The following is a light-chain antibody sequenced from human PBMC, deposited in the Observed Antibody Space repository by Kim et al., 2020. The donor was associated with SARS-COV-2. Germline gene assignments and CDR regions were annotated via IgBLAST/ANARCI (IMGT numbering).Light chain of an antibody. V-gene: IGKV3-15*01. CDR3: QQYNYWWT. CDR2: SAS. CDR1: QSVSSD. J-gene: IGKJ1*01. Sequence: LSVSPGDRATLSCRASQSVSSDLAWYQQKPGQAPRLLIYSASTRATGIPPRFSGAGSETEFTLTISSVQSEDFAVYYCQQYNYWWTFGQGTKLEI.